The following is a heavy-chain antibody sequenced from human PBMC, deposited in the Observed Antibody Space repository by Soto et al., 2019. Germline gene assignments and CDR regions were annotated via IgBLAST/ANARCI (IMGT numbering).Heavy chain of an antibody. Sequence: ETLSLTCTVSGGSINSNNYYWAWIRQPPGKGLAWIASIYYDGSTYYNTSLKSRVTISRDTSKNQFSLRLTSMTAADTAVYYCGKVVVAATRHPDFDSWGQGTLVTVSS. D-gene: IGHD2-15*01. CDR3: GKVVVAATRHPDFDS. J-gene: IGHJ4*02. CDR2: IYYDGST. CDR1: GGSINSNNYY. V-gene: IGHV4-39*01.